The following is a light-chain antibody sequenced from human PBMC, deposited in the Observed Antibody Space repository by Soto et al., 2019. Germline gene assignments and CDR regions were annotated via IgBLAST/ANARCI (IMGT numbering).Light chain of an antibody. CDR3: QQSYSTPRT. CDR2: AAS. Sequence: IHMNQSPSSLSASVGDRVTITCRASQSISSYLNWYQQNPGKAPKLLIYAASSLQSGVPSRFSGSGSGTDFTLTISSLQPEDFATYYCQQSYSTPRTFGQGTKVDIK. CDR1: QSISSY. J-gene: IGKJ1*01. V-gene: IGKV1-39*01.